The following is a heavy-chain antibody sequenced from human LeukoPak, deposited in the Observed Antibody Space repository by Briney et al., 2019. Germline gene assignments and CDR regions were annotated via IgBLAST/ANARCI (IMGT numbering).Heavy chain of an antibody. CDR3: ARQKWRDQGGSDY. J-gene: IGHJ4*02. CDR1: GGSSSGYY. D-gene: IGHD5-24*01. Sequence: SETLSLTCAVYGGSSSGYYWSWIRQPPGKGLEWIGEINHSGSTNYNPSLKSRVTISVDTSKNQFSLKLSSVTAADTAVYYCARQKWRDQGGSDYWGQGTLVTVSS. V-gene: IGHV4-34*01. CDR2: INHSGST.